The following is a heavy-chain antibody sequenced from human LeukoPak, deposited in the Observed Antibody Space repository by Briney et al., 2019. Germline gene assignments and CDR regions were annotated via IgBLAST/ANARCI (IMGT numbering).Heavy chain of an antibody. CDR2: ISADNGNT. V-gene: IGHV1-18*01. CDR1: GYTLAYYG. Sequence: ASVKVSCKASGYTLAYYGISWVRQAPGQGLEWMGWISADNGNTNYAQKLQGRVTMTTDTSTSTAYMELRSLRSDDTAVYYCARGAEDIVLSDYCGMDVWGQGTTVTVSS. D-gene: IGHD2-8*02. CDR3: ARGAEDIVLSDYCGMDV. J-gene: IGHJ6*02.